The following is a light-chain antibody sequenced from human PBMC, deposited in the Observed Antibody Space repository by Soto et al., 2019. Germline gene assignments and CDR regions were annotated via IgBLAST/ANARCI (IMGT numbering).Light chain of an antibody. J-gene: IGLJ2*01. CDR2: GDN. CDR1: GSSIGTNT. Sequence: QSALTQPPSASGTPGQRVTISCSGSGSSIGTNTVNWYRQLPGTAPKLLIYGDNQRPSGVPDRFSGSKSGTSASLAISCFQSEDEAEYYCAAWDGSLNNVLFGGGTKLTVL. V-gene: IGLV1-44*01. CDR3: AAWDGSLNNVL.